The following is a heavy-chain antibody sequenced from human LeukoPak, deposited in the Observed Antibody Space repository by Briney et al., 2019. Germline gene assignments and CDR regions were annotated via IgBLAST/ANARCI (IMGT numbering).Heavy chain of an antibody. CDR3: ARVEVTIFGVVSGWFDP. J-gene: IGHJ5*02. CDR2: IIPIFGTA. V-gene: IGHV1-69*05. Sequence: SVKVSCKASGGTFSSYAISWVRQAPGQGLEWMGGIIPIFGTANYAQKFQGRVTITTDESTSTAYMGLSSLRSEDTAVYYCARVEVTIFGVVSGWFDPWGQGTLVTVSS. CDR1: GGTFSSYA. D-gene: IGHD3-3*01.